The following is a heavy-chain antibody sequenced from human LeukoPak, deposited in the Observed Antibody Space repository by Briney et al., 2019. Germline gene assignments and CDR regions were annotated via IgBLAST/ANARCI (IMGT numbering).Heavy chain of an antibody. CDR1: GYTFTGYY. J-gene: IGHJ5*02. V-gene: IGHV1-2*02. D-gene: IGHD2-2*01. CDR3: ARADCSSTSCYWWFAP. CDR2: INPNSGGA. Sequence: ASVKVSCKASGYTFTGYYMHWLRQAPGQGLGWMGWINPNSGGANDAQKFHDRVTMTSHTSISTAYMEMSRLRSDDTAVYYCARADCSSTSCYWWFAPWGQGTLVTVSS.